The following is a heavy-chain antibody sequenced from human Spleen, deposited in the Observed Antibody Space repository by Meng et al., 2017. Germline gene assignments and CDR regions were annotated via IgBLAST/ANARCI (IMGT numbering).Heavy chain of an antibody. V-gene: IGHV3-74*01. J-gene: IGHJ4*02. CDR3: TTVIIGGGY. CDR2: TSRDGSDT. CDR1: GFTISTYW. D-gene: IGHD2/OR15-2a*01. Sequence: EVQMVESGGGLVQPGGSLRLSCVASGFTISTYWLHWVRQAPGKGLVWVSRTSRDGSDTVYANSVKGRFTISRDDSQNTLFLQMNSLKTEDTAVYYCTTVIIGGGYWGQGTLVTVSS.